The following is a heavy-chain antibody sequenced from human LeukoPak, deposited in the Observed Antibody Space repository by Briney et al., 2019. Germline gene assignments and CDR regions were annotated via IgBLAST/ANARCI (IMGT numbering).Heavy chain of an antibody. CDR2: IYYSGTT. CDR1: GGSISSYY. J-gene: IGHJ4*02. V-gene: IGHV4-59*01. Sequence: SETLSLTCTVSGGSISSYYWSWIRQPPGKGLEWIGYIYYSGTTNYNPSLKSRVTISVDTSKNQFSLKLSSVTAADTAVYYCAKGVYIAAAQYGYWGQGTLVSVSS. D-gene: IGHD6-13*01. CDR3: AKGVYIAAAQYGY.